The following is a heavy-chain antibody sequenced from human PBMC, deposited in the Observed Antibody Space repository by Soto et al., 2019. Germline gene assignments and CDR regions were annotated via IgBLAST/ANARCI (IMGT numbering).Heavy chain of an antibody. CDR1: GYTFTSYG. D-gene: IGHD2-2*02. CDR3: ARDWRYCSSTSCYTTTIFYYYYGMDV. J-gene: IGHJ6*02. CDR2: ISAYNGNT. V-gene: IGHV1-18*04. Sequence: VSCKASGYTFTSYGISWVRQAPGQGLEWMGWISAYNGNTNYAQKLQGRVTMTTDTSTSTAYMELRSLRSDDTAVYYCARDWRYCSSTSCYTTTIFYYYYGMDVWGQGTTVTVSS.